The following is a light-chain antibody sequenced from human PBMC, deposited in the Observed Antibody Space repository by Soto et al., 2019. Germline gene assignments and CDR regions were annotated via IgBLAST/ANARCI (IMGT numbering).Light chain of an antibody. CDR2: AVS. CDR3: SPYTSSSIPYV. V-gene: IGLV2-14*01. CDR1: SSDVGAYKY. J-gene: IGLJ1*01. Sequence: QSVLTQPASVSGSPGQSITISCTGTSSDVGAYKYVSWYQQHPGKAPKLMIYAVSNRPSGVSNRFSGSKSGNTASLTISGLQAEDEADYYCSPYTSSSIPYVFGTGTKVTVL.